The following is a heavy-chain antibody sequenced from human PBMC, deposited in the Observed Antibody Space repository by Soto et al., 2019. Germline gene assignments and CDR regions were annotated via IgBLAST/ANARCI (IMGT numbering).Heavy chain of an antibody. CDR1: GGTFSSYA. V-gene: IGHV1-69*01. Sequence: QVLLEQSGAEVKKPGSSVKVSCKAPGGTFSSYALTWVRQAPGQGLEWMGGIIPIFGTKYAERYQGRLTIIADESTSTAYMELSSLRSEDTAVYYCARGPTYYYYGLDVW. CDR3: ARGPTYYYYGLDV. CDR2: IIPIFGT. J-gene: IGHJ6*01.